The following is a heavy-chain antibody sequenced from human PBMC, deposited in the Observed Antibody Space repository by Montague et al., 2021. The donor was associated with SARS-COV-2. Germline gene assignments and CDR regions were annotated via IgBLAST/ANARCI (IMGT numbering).Heavy chain of an antibody. D-gene: IGHD6-19*01. CDR1: GGSISSYY. Sequence: SETLSLTCTVSGGSISSYYWSWIRQPPGKGLEWIGYIYYSGSTDYNPSLKSRVTISVDTSKNQFSLKLSSVTAADTAVYYCARRGAYSSGWYSGALDIWGQGTMVTVSS. CDR2: IYYSGST. J-gene: IGHJ3*02. CDR3: ARRGAYSSGWYSGALDI. V-gene: IGHV4-59*08.